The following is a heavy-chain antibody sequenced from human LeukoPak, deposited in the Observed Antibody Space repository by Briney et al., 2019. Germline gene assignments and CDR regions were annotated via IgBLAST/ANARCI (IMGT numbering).Heavy chain of an antibody. J-gene: IGHJ6*03. V-gene: IGHV3-23*01. CDR1: GFTFSSYG. CDR3: ARDQLGMATPYYMDV. Sequence: GGSLRLSCAASGFTFSSYGMSWVRQAPGKGLEWVSAISGSGGSTYYADSVKGRFTISRDNSKNTLYLQMNSLRAEDTAVYYCARDQLGMATPYYMDVWGKGTTVTVSS. D-gene: IGHD5-24*01. CDR2: ISGSGGST.